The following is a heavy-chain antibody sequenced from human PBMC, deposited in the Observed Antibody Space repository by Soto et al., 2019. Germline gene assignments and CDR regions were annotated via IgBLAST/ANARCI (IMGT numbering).Heavy chain of an antibody. CDR3: ARHRNYYDSSGYYAPDAFDI. D-gene: IGHD3-22*01. V-gene: IGHV5-10-1*01. Sequence: GESLNISCKGSGYSFTSYWISWVRQMPGKGLEWMGRIDPSDSYTNYSPSFQGHVTISADKSISTAYLQWSSLKASDTAMYYCARHRNYYDSSGYYAPDAFDIWGQGTMVTVSS. CDR2: IDPSDSYT. J-gene: IGHJ3*02. CDR1: GYSFTSYW.